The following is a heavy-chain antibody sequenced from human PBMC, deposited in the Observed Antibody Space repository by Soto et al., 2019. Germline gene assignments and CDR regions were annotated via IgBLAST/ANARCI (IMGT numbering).Heavy chain of an antibody. CDR2: IYYSGST. Sequence: QVQLQESGPGLVKPSQTLSLTCTVSGGSISSGGYYWSWIRQHPGKGLEWIGYIYYSGSTYYNPSLQSRVTIAVDTSKNQFSLKLSSVTAADTAVYYCARVRNYPNHLDLWGRGTLVTVSS. J-gene: IGHJ2*01. V-gene: IGHV4-31*03. CDR1: GGSISSGGYY. D-gene: IGHD1-7*01. CDR3: ARVRNYPNHLDL.